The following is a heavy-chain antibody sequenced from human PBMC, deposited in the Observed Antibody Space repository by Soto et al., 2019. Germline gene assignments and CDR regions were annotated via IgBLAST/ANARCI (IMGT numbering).Heavy chain of an antibody. D-gene: IGHD4-17*01. CDR3: TRDSDYGDMKWFDP. J-gene: IGHJ5*01. V-gene: IGHV3-33*01. Sequence: GGSLRLSCAASVFTFGNYDVHWVRQASGKGLEWVAVIWFDGSNKNYADSVKGRFTISRDNSKSTLHLQMNSLRAEDTAVYYCTRDSDYGDMKWFDPWGQGTLVTVSS. CDR2: IWFDGSNK. CDR1: VFTFGNYD.